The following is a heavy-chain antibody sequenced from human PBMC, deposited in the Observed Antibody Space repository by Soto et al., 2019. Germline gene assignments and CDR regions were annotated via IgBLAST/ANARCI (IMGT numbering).Heavy chain of an antibody. CDR2: FGITGKSG. CDR3: ARDHYYAFDI. CDR1: GFAFSSYA. D-gene: IGHD1-26*01. J-gene: IGHJ3*02. V-gene: IGHV3-21*02. Sequence: VQLVESGGGVVQPGASLRLSCEASGFAFSSYAMHWVRQAPGKGLEWVSWFGITGKSGDYADSVKGRFTISRDNARNSVHLQMSSLRDEDTAVYYCARDHYYAFDIWGQGTMVTVS.